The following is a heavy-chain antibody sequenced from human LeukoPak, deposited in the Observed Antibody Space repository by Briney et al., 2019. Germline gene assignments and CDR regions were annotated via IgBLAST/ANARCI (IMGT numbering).Heavy chain of an antibody. CDR3: ADGSRYYYPY. J-gene: IGHJ4*02. Sequence: PGGSLRLSCSASGFTFSAYAMHWVRQAPGKGLESVSAISSDGGATYYADSVKGRFTISRDNSKNTLYLQMSSLRAEDTAVYYCADGSRYYYPYWGQGTLVTVSS. D-gene: IGHD3-22*01. CDR2: ISSDGGAT. CDR1: GFTFSAYA. V-gene: IGHV3-64D*06.